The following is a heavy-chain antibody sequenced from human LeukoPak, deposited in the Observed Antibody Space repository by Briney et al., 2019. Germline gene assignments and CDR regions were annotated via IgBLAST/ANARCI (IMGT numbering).Heavy chain of an antibody. Sequence: SVKVSCKAPRGTFDSYGISWVRQAPGQGLEWMGGVMAIFGGVKYGQKFQGRATITTDASTSTAYMELRSLTSEDMGIYYCARGELGDRSGFSFFDYWGQGTLVTVSS. CDR3: ARGELGDRSGFSFFDY. V-gene: IGHV1-69*05. CDR1: RGTFDSYG. J-gene: IGHJ4*02. CDR2: VMAIFGGV. D-gene: IGHD3-22*01.